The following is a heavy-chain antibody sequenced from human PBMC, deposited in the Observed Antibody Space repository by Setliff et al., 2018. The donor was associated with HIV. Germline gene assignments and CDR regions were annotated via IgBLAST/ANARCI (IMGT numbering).Heavy chain of an antibody. CDR1: GGSISSSSYY. CDR3: ARHLRWELPYYFDY. CDR2: IYYSGAT. D-gene: IGHD1-26*01. V-gene: IGHV4-39*01. Sequence: SETLSLTCTVSGGSISSSSYYWGWIRQPPGKGLEWIRSIYYSGATYYNPSLKSRVTLSVDTSNNQFSLKLSSVTAADTAVYYCARHLRWELPYYFDYWGQGTLVTVSS. J-gene: IGHJ4*02.